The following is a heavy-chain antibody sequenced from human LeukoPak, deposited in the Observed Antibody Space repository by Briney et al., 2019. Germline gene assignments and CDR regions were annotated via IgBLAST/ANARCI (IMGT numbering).Heavy chain of an antibody. CDR1: GFTFSSYG. J-gene: IGHJ6*03. D-gene: IGHD6-6*01. CDR2: ISYDGSNK. CDR3: AKEAAGSSVDYYYYYMDV. V-gene: IGHV3-30*18. Sequence: GGSPRLSCAASGFTFSSYGMHWVRQAPGKGLEWVAVISYDGSNKYYADSVKGRFTISRDNSKNTLYLQMNSLRAEDTAVYYCAKEAAGSSVDYYYYYMDVWGKGTTVTVSS.